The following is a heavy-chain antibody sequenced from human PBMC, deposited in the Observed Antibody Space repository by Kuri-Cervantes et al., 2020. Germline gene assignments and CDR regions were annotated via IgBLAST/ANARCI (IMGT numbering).Heavy chain of an antibody. Sequence: GGSLRLSCGASGFTFSNYAMSWVRQAPGKGLEWVSGISGGGGRTYYADSVKGRFTISRDISKNTLYLQMNSLRAEDTALYYCARAPGGYYYGMDVWGQGTTVTVSS. CDR2: ISGGGGRT. CDR3: ARAPGGYYYGMDV. V-gene: IGHV3-23*01. D-gene: IGHD3-10*01. CDR1: GFTFSNYA. J-gene: IGHJ6*02.